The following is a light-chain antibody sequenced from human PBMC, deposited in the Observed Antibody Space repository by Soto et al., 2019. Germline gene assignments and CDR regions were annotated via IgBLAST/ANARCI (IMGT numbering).Light chain of an antibody. V-gene: IGLV2-14*03. CDR2: DVS. J-gene: IGLJ2*01. CDR1: SSDIGGFNY. Sequence: QSALTQPASVSGSPGQSITISCTGSSSDIGGFNYVSWYQPHPGKAPKLLIYDVSYRATGISDRFSGSKSGNTASLTISGLQPEDEADYYGSLYGASSPLFGGGTKVTVL. CDR3: SLYGASSPL.